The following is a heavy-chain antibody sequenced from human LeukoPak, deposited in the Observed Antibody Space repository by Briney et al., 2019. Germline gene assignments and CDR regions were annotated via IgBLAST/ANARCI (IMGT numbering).Heavy chain of an antibody. Sequence: KPSETLSLTCSVSDDSISTYYWSWLRQPQGKGPEWMGFVYSTGHTNYNPSLKSRVTMSLDTSKKQVSLELNSVTAADTAVYYCAKHQFGKPHFDYWGQGSLVTVAS. V-gene: IGHV4-59*08. CDR3: AKHQFGKPHFDY. CDR2: VYSTGHT. CDR1: DDSISTYY. J-gene: IGHJ4*01. D-gene: IGHD3-16*01.